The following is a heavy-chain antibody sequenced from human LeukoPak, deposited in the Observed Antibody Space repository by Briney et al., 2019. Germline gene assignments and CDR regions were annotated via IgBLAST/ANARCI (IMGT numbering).Heavy chain of an antibody. J-gene: IGHJ4*02. CDR2: ILTSGST. V-gene: IGHV4-4*07. Sequence: SETLSLTCTVSGGSISSYYWSWIRQPAGKGLEWIGRILTSGSTNYNPSLKSRVTMSVDTSKNQFSLKLSSVTAADTAVYFCARKGGSYTGDYYFDYWGQGTLVTVSS. CDR3: ARKGGSYTGDYYFDY. D-gene: IGHD1-26*01. CDR1: GGSISSYY.